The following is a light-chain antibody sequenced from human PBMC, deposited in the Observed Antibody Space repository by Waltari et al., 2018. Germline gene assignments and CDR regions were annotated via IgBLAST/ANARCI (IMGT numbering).Light chain of an antibody. CDR1: SSDIGSYNR. CDR3: SSYVTGGTYI. CDR2: EVS. Sequence: QAALTQSPSVSGSPGQSVNISCTGTSSDIGSYNRVSWYQQHPGKAPKVMIYEVSKRPSGVSDRFSGSKSGNTASLIISGLQAEDEADYYCSSYVTGGTYIFGSGTRLTVL. V-gene: IGLV2-18*02. J-gene: IGLJ1*01.